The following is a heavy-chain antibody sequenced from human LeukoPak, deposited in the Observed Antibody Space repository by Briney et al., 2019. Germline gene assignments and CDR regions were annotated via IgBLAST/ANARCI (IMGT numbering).Heavy chain of an antibody. CDR1: GFTFNNAW. V-gene: IGHV3-15*01. J-gene: IGHJ4*02. CDR3: TTWTDLYDY. CDR2: IRSKTDGGTT. D-gene: IGHD3/OR15-3a*01. Sequence: GGSLRLSCAASGFTFNNAWMTWVRQAPGKGLEWVGRIRSKTDGGTTDYAAPVKGRFLISRDDSRNTQYLQMNSLKTEDTAVYYCTTWTDLYDYWGQGTLVTVSS.